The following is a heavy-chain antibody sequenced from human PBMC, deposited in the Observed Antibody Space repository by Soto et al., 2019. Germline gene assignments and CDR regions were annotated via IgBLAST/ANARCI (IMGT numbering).Heavy chain of an antibody. D-gene: IGHD5-18*01. Sequence: ASVKVSCKASGCTFTSYAMHWVRQAPGQRLEWMGWINAGNGNTKYSQKFQGRVTITRDTSASTAYMELSSLRSEDTAVYYCARNPSFDIQLWLHSDYWGQGTMVTVXS. J-gene: IGHJ4*02. V-gene: IGHV1-3*01. CDR3: ARNPSFDIQLWLHSDY. CDR1: GCTFTSYA. CDR2: INAGNGNT.